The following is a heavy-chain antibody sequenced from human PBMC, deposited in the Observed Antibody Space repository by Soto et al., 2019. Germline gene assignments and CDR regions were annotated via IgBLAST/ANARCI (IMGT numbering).Heavy chain of an antibody. CDR3: ARWPQPPDTADPYAVDV. J-gene: IGHJ6*02. CDR2: IVPSVDTT. CDR1: GGTFSRSG. V-gene: IGHV1-69*18. Sequence: QVQLVQSGTEVKKPGASVKVSCKASGGTFSRSGFHWVRQAPGQGLEWMGMIVPSVDTTNYAQKFQARVTISADQFTSTVYMELRSLRSADTAVYYWARWPQPPDTADPYAVDVWGQGTRVIVSS. D-gene: IGHD5-18*01.